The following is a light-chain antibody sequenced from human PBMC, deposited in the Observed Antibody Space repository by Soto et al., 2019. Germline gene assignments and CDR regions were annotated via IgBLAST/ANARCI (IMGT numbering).Light chain of an antibody. CDR1: QSLVHSDGNTY. Sequence: DVVLTQSPLSPPVTLGQPASISCRSSQSLVHSDGNTYLSWFQQRPGQSPRRLIYKVSNWDSGVPDRFSGSGSGTDFTLKISRVEAEDVGFYYCMQATYWPWTFGQGTKVEIK. J-gene: IGKJ1*01. CDR2: KVS. CDR3: MQATYWPWT. V-gene: IGKV2-30*02.